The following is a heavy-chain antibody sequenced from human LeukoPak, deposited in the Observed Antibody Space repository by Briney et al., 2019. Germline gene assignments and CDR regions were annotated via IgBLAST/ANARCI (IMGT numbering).Heavy chain of an antibody. CDR3: AREEVRAEFDY. CDR2: ISYDGSSK. CDR1: GFTFSSYA. V-gene: IGHV3-30-3*01. J-gene: IGHJ4*02. Sequence: AGGSLRLSCAASGFTFSSYAMHWVRQAPGKGLEWVAVISYDGSSKYYADSVKGRFTISRDNSKNTLYLQMNSLRAEDTAVYYCAREEVRAEFDYWGQGTLVTVSS.